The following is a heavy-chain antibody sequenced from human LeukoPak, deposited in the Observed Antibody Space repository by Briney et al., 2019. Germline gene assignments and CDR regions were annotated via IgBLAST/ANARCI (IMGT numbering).Heavy chain of an antibody. CDR2: ISSSGSTI. Sequence: PGGSLRLSCAASGFTFSSYEMNWVRQAPGKGLEWVSYISSSGSTIYYADSVKGRFTISRDNSKNTLYLQMNSLRAEDTAVYYCAKDLRYYDILTGYYMTDEFDYWGQGTLVTVSS. J-gene: IGHJ4*02. CDR1: GFTFSSYE. D-gene: IGHD3-9*01. CDR3: AKDLRYYDILTGYYMTDEFDY. V-gene: IGHV3-48*03.